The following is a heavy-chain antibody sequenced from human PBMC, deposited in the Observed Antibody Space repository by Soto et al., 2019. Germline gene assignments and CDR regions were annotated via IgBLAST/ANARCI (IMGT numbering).Heavy chain of an antibody. CDR3: ARDHGVWGLTLED. CDR1: GFTFSDYY. J-gene: IGHJ4*02. Sequence: DLEESGGALVKPGGSLRLSCTASGFTFSDYYMSWIRQAPGKGLEWVSDISDSGRITHHADSVEGRFTISRDNAENSLYLQMNSLRPEDSAIYYCARDHGVWGLTLEDWGQGTLVTVSS. CDR2: ISDSGRIT. D-gene: IGHD6-13*01. V-gene: IGHV3-11*01.